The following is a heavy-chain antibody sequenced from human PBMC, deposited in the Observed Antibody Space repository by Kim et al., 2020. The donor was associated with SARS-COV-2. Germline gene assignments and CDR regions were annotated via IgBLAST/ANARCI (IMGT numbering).Heavy chain of an antibody. CDR1: GGSISSGGYY. D-gene: IGHD3-9*01. J-gene: IGHJ6*02. CDR3: ARGIVRYFDWRRELYGMDV. CDR2: IYYSGRT. Sequence: SETLSLTCTVSGGSISSGGYYWSWIRQHPGKGLEWIGYIYYSGRTYYNPSLKSRVTIAVDTSKTQFSLKLSSVTAADTAVYYCARGIVRYFDWRRELYGMDVWGQGTTVTVSS. V-gene: IGHV4-31*03.